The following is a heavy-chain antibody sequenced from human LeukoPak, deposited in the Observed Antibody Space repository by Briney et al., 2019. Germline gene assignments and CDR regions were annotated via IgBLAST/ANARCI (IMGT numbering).Heavy chain of an antibody. CDR2: IIPIFGTA. CDR1: RATFRSYA. D-gene: IGHD2-15*01. Sequence: SVKVSCKASRATFRSYAISWVRQAPGQGLEWMGGIIPIFGTANYAQKFQGRVTVTEDTSTDTAYMELSSLRSEDTAVYYCATDEDRVAAYEDDAFDIWGQGTMVTVSS. V-gene: IGHV1-69*06. J-gene: IGHJ3*02. CDR3: ATDEDRVAAYEDDAFDI.